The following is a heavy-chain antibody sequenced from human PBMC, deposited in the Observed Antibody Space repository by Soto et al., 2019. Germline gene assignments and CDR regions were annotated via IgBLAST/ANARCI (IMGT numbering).Heavy chain of an antibody. CDR1: GYTFNSYG. J-gene: IGHJ5*02. CDR3: ARDVLYSTLGDRRFDT. D-gene: IGHD6-13*01. CDR2: LNTYNGNT. V-gene: IGHV1-18*01. Sequence: QVQLVQSGGEVKKPGASVRVSCKASGYTFNSYGISWVRQAPGQGLEWMGWLNTYNGNTNYAQKFQGRVSMTTDTSPSTAYLELRSLGSDDPAVYYFARDVLYSTLGDRRFDTVGQGTLGTVSS.